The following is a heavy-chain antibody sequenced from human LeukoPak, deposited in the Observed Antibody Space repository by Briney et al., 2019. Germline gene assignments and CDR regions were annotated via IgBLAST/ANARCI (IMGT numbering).Heavy chain of an antibody. CDR1: GGSISSYY. D-gene: IGHD6-13*01. CDR3: ARGAAAGPWGAFDI. Sequence: SETLSLTCTVSGGSISSYYWSWIRQPPGKGLEWIGYIYYSGSTNYNPSLKSRVTISVDTSKHQFSLKLSSVTAADTAVYYCARGAAAGPWGAFDIWGQGTMVTVSS. J-gene: IGHJ3*02. CDR2: IYYSGST. V-gene: IGHV4-59*01.